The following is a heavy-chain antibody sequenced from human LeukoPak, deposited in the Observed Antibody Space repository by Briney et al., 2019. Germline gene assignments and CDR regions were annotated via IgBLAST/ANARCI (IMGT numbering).Heavy chain of an antibody. CDR1: GFTVSSNY. Sequence: PGGSLRLSCAASGFTVSSNYMSWVRQAPGKGLEWVSVIYSGGSTYYADSVKGRFTISRDNSKNTLYLQMNSLRAEDTAVYYCARDSHYYDSSGYSPRGGMDVWGQGTTVTVSS. D-gene: IGHD3-22*01. CDR3: ARDSHYYDSSGYSPRGGMDV. CDR2: IYSGGST. V-gene: IGHV3-53*01. J-gene: IGHJ6*02.